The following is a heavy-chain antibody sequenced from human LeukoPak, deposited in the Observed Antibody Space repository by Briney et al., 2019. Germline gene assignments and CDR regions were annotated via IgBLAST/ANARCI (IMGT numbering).Heavy chain of an antibody. CDR3: ARDATYCRGSTCSYYGLDV. V-gene: IGHV1-18*01. D-gene: IGHD2-15*01. CDR2: ISAYNGNT. CDR1: GYTFTSYG. Sequence: ASAKVSCKASGYTFTSYGISWVRQAPGQGLEWMGWISAYNGNTNYAQKLQGRVTMTTDTSTSTAYMELRSLTSEDTAVYYCARDATYCRGSTCSYYGLDVWGQGTTVTVSS. J-gene: IGHJ6*02.